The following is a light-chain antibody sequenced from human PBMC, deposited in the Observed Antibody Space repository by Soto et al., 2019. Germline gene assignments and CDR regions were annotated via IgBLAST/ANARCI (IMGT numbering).Light chain of an antibody. CDR3: QHLNSYPYT. V-gene: IGKV1-9*01. J-gene: IGKJ5*01. CDR2: GAS. CDR1: QGIS. Sequence: DIQMTQSPSSVSASVGDRVTITCRASQGISNWYQQKPGKAPELLIYGASTLHSGVPARFSGSGSGTEFTLTISSLQPEDFATYHCQHLNSYPYTFGQGTRLEIK.